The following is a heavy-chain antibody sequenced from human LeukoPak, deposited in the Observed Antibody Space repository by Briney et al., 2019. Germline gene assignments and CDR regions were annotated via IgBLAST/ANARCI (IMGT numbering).Heavy chain of an antibody. CDR3: ARASSGYYWDFDY. J-gene: IGHJ4*02. CDR2: INHSGST. V-gene: IGHV4-34*01. Sequence: PSETLSLTCAVYGGSFSGYYWSWLRQPPGKGLEWIGEINHSGSTNYNPSLKSRVTLSADTSKNQFSLKVTSVTAADTAVYYCARASSGYYWDFDYWGQGALVTVSS. CDR1: GGSFSGYY. D-gene: IGHD3-22*01.